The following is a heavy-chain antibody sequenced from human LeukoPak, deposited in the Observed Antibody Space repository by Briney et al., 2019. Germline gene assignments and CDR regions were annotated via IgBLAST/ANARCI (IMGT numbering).Heavy chain of an antibody. D-gene: IGHD4-17*01. CDR3: ARFHYGDYYFDY. Sequence: SETLSLTCAVYGGSFSGYYWSWIRQPPGKGLEWIGEINHSGSTNYNPSLKSRVTISVDTSKNQFSLKLSSVTAADTAVYYCARFHYGDYYFDYWGQGTLVTVSS. V-gene: IGHV4-34*01. CDR1: GGSFSGYY. J-gene: IGHJ4*02. CDR2: INHSGST.